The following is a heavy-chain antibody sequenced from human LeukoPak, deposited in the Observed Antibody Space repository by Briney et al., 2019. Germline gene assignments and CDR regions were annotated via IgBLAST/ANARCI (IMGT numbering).Heavy chain of an antibody. CDR3: AKDSPRVIVGATSISDY. J-gene: IGHJ4*02. Sequence: GGSLRLSCAASGFTFSSYWMHWVRQAPGKGLVWVSRINSDGSSTSYADSVKGRFTISRDNAKNTLYLQMNSLRAEDTAVYYCAKDSPRVIVGATSISDYWGQGTLVTVSS. CDR2: INSDGSST. D-gene: IGHD1-26*01. V-gene: IGHV3-74*01. CDR1: GFTFSSYW.